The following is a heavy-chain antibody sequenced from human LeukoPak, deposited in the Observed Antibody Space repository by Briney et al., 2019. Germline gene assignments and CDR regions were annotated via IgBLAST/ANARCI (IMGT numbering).Heavy chain of an antibody. CDR1: GDSMRIGTFY. J-gene: IGHJ4*02. CDR2: IYTTGTT. D-gene: IGHD4-23*01. CDR3: ARDSGGNSQFFVDY. V-gene: IGHV4-61*02. Sequence: SETLSLTCTVSGDSMRIGTFYWNWIRQPAGKGLEWIGRIYTTGTTNYNPSLKSRVTISVDTSKNQFSLKLSSVTAADTAVYYCARDSGGNSQFFVDYWGQGTLVTVSS.